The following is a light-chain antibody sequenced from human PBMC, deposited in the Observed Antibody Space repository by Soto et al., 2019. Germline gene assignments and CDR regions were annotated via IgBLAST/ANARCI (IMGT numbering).Light chain of an antibody. V-gene: IGKV1-5*03. CDR2: KAS. J-gene: IGKJ1*01. CDR1: QTISSW. Sequence: DIQMTQSPSTLSASVGDRVTITCRASQTISSWLAWYQQKPGKAPNLPIYKASSLESGVPSRFSGSGSGTEFTLTISSLQPDDFATYYCQQYNIYPRTFGQGTKVDIK. CDR3: QQYNIYPRT.